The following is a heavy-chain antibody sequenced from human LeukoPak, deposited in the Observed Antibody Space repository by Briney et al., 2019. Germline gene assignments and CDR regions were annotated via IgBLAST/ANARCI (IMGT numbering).Heavy chain of an antibody. J-gene: IGHJ4*02. V-gene: IGHV4-34*01. CDR3: ARGFGDYGANGGEEYDY. Sequence: SETLSLTCAVYGGSFSGYYWSWIRQPPGKGLEWIGEINHSGSTNYNASLKSRVTISVDTSKNLFSLKLSSVTAADTSVYYCARGFGDYGANGGEEYDYWGQGTLVTVSS. CDR1: GGSFSGYY. CDR2: INHSGST. D-gene: IGHD4-17*01.